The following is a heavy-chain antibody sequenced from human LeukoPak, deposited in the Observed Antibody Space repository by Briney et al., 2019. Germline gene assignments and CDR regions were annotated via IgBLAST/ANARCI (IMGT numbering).Heavy chain of an antibody. D-gene: IGHD3-22*01. CDR1: GYSISTGYY. CDR2: IYHSGST. CDR3: AREGATYYYDTSGYRPPSGY. V-gene: IGHV4-38-2*02. Sequence: PSETLSLTCTVSGYSISTGYYWGWIRQPPGKGLEWVGSIYHSGSTYYNPSLKSRVTISVDTSNNHFSLKLSSVTAADTAVYYCAREGATYYYDTSGYRPPSGYWGQGTLVTVSS. J-gene: IGHJ4*02.